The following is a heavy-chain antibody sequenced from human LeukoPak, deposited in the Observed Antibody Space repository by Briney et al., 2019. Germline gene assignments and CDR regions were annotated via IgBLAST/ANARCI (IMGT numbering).Heavy chain of an antibody. V-gene: IGHV1-8*03. J-gene: IGHJ4*02. Sequence: ASVKVSCKASGYTFTSYDIYWVRQATGQGLEWIGWMNPNSGNTGYAQKLQGRVTITRNTSISTAYMELSSLRSEDTAVYYCARSNQGSYGVYYFDYWGQGTLVTVSS. CDR3: ARSNQGSYGVYYFDY. CDR1: GYTFTSYD. CDR2: MNPNSGNT. D-gene: IGHD1-26*01.